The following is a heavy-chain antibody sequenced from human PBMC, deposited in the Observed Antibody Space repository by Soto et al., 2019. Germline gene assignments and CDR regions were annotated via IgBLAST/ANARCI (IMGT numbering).Heavy chain of an antibody. CDR1: GFTFSDYY. D-gene: IGHD3-22*01. CDR2: ISSSSSYT. J-gene: IGHJ4*02. CDR3: AREFRLYYDSSGWAPDY. Sequence: GGSLRLSCAASGFTFSDYYLSWIRQAPGKGLEWVSYISSSSSYTNYADSVKGRFTISRDNAKNSLYLQMNSLRAEDTAVYYCAREFRLYYDSSGWAPDYWGQGTLVTVSS. V-gene: IGHV3-11*06.